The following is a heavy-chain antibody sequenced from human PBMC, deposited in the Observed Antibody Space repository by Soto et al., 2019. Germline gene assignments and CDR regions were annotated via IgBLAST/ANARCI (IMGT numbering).Heavy chain of an antibody. V-gene: IGHV3-30-3*01. CDR2: ISYDGSNK. CDR3: ARDSSSWYSSWFDP. CDR1: GFTFSSYA. J-gene: IGHJ5*02. Sequence: GGSLRLSCAASGFTFSSYAMHWVRQAPDKGLEWVAVISYDGSNKYYADSVKGRFTISRDNSKNTLYLQMNSLRAEDAAVYYCARDSSSWYSSWFDPWGQGTLVTVSS. D-gene: IGHD6-13*01.